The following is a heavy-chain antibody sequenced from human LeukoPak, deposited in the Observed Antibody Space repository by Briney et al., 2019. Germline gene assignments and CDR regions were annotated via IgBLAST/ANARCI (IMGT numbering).Heavy chain of an antibody. J-gene: IGHJ4*02. D-gene: IGHD1-26*01. V-gene: IGHV3-30*03. CDR3: ARGQYSGRCFDY. CDR2: ISYDGSNK. CDR1: GFTFSSYG. Sequence: GRSLRLSCAASGFTFSSYGMHWVRQAPGKGLEWVAVISYDGSNKYYADSVKGRFTISRDNSKNTLYLQMNSLRAEDTAVYYCARGQYSGRCFDYWGQGTLVTVSS.